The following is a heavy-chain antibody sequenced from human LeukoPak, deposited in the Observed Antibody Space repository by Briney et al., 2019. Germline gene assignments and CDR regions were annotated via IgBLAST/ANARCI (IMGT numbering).Heavy chain of an antibody. CDR1: GFTFSSYS. CDR2: ISSSSSYI. V-gene: IGHV3-21*01. Sequence: GGSLRLSCAASGFTFSSYSMNWVRQAPGKGLEWVSSISSSSSYIYYADSVKGRFTISRENAKNSLYLQMNSLRAGDTAVYYCARAPPYSSASWGYYGMDVWGQGTTVTVSS. J-gene: IGHJ6*02. D-gene: IGHD6-6*01. CDR3: ARAPPYSSASWGYYGMDV.